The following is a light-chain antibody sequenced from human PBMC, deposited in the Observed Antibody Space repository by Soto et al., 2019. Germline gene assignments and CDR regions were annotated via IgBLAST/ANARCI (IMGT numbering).Light chain of an antibody. CDR1: SRDIGTSNL. J-gene: IGLJ1*01. CDR3: YSFTGISPSLFA. V-gene: IGLV2-23*02. CDR2: EVT. Sequence: QSALNQPASVSGAPGQSITISCTGTSRDIGTSNLVSWYQQYPGKAPKLMIYEVTKRPSGISYRFSGSKSGNTASLTISGLQPEDEADYYCYSFTGISPSLFAFGTGTKVTVL.